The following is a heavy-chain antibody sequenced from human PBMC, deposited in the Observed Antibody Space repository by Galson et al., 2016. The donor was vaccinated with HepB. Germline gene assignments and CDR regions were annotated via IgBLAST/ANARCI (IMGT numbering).Heavy chain of an antibody. V-gene: IGHV3-30*03. CDR3: GRIDPSAANSDF. J-gene: IGHJ4*02. CDR2: VSYDGSNK. Sequence: SLRLSCAASGFNFSSYGMHWVRQAPGKGLEWVAIVSYDGSNKYYADSVKGRFTISRDNSKNTLYLQMNSLSAEATAIYYGGRIDPSAANSDFWGQGTLVTVSS. D-gene: IGHD2/OR15-2a*01. CDR1: GFNFSSYG.